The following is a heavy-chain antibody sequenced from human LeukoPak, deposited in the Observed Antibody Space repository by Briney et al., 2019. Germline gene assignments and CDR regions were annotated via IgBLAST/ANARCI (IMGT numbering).Heavy chain of an antibody. J-gene: IGHJ4*02. D-gene: IGHD3-22*01. V-gene: IGHV3-7*01. CDR3: ATSYDSSGCE. CDR1: GFTFSRYW. Sequence: PGGSLRLSCAASGFTFSRYWMRWVRQAPGKGLEWVGNIKEDGRANYYVDSGKGRFTISRDNAKNSVYLQMNSLRAEDTAVYYCATSYDSSGCEWGQGTLVTVSS. CDR2: IKEDGRAN.